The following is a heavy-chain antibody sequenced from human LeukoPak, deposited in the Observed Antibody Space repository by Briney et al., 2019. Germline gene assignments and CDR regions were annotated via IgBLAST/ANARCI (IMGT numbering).Heavy chain of an antibody. CDR2: IYYSGST. Sequence: PSETLSLTCTVSGGSISSSSYYWGWIRQPPGKGLEWIGSIYYSGSTYYNPSLKSRVTISVDTSKNQFSLKLSSVTAADTAVYYCARDFTMVRGVPDYWGQGTLVTVSS. J-gene: IGHJ4*02. V-gene: IGHV4-39*02. CDR3: ARDFTMVRGVPDY. CDR1: GGSISSSSYY. D-gene: IGHD3-10*01.